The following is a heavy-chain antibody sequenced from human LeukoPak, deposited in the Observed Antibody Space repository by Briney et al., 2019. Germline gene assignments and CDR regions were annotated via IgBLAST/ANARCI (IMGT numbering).Heavy chain of an antibody. J-gene: IGHJ5*02. CDR1: GGSISSYY. D-gene: IGHD5-12*01. Sequence: PSETLSLTCTVSGGSISSYYWSWIRQPAGKGLEWVGRIYTSGSTNYNPSLKSRVTMSVDTSKNQFSLKLSSVTAADTAVYYCASQPYSGYGGNNWFDPWGQGTLVTVSS. CDR2: IYTSGST. V-gene: IGHV4-4*07. CDR3: ASQPYSGYGGNNWFDP.